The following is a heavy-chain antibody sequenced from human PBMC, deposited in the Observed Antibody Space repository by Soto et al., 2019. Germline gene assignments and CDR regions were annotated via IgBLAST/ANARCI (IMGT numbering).Heavy chain of an antibody. J-gene: IGHJ4*02. CDR2: INSDGSST. D-gene: IGHD3-3*01. Sequence: GGSLRLSCAASGFTFSSDWMHWVRQAPGKGLVWVSRINSDGSSTSYADSVKGRFTISRDNAKNTLYLQMNSLRAEDTAVYYCARRGTSFGEGNDYWGQGMLVTVSS. V-gene: IGHV3-74*01. CDR3: ARRGTSFGEGNDY. CDR1: GFTFSSDW.